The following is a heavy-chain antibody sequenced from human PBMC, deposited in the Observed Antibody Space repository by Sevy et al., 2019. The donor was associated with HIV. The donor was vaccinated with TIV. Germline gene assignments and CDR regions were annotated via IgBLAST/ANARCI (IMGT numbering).Heavy chain of an antibody. CDR3: ARGTRYSGSYYLGDDAFDI. D-gene: IGHD1-26*01. CDR2: IGTACDT. J-gene: IGHJ3*02. V-gene: IGHV3-13*01. CDR1: GFTFSRYD. Sequence: GGSLRLSCAASGFTFSRYDMHGVRQATGKGLEWVSSIGTACDTYYPGSVKGRFTISRENAKKSLYLQMNSLRAGDTAVYYCARGTRYSGSYYLGDDAFDIWGQGTMVTVSS.